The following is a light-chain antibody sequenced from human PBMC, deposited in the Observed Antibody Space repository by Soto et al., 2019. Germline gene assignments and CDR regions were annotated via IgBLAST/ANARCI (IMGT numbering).Light chain of an antibody. J-gene: IGLJ2*01. CDR2: NSN. CDR3: AAWDDSLMGTV. V-gene: IGLV1-44*01. Sequence: QSVLTQPPSASGTPGLRVTISCSGSSSNIGSNTVHWYQKIPGTAPKLLIYNSNQRPSGVPDRFSGSKSGTSASLAISGHQSEDEADYYCAAWDDSLMGTVFGGGTKLSVL. CDR1: SSNIGSNT.